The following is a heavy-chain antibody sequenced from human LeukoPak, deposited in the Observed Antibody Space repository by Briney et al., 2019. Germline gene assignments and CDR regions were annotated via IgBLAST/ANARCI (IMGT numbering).Heavy chain of an antibody. Sequence: PGRSLRLSCAASGFTFSSYAMSWVRQAPGKGLDWVSGISSSGGSTYYADSVKGRFTISRDNSENTLYLQINSLRAEDTAVYYCAKALARIAAAGKENDYWGQGTLVTVSS. V-gene: IGHV3-23*01. CDR3: AKALARIAAAGKENDY. CDR1: GFTFSSYA. J-gene: IGHJ4*02. CDR2: ISSSGGST. D-gene: IGHD6-13*01.